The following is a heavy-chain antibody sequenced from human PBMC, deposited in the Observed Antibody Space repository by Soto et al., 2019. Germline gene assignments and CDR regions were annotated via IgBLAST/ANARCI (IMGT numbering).Heavy chain of an antibody. CDR1: GCSISSSSYY. J-gene: IGHJ4*02. CDR3: ARDHDILTGYGDY. CDR2: RYNSGST. D-gene: IGHD3-9*01. Sequence: QLQLQESGPGLVKPSETLSLTCTVSGCSISSSSYYWGWIRQPPGRGLEWIGSRYNSGSTFHNPSLPRRVTISVDASTNQFSLKLSSVTAADTAVYYFARDHDILTGYGDYWGQGPLVTVFS. V-gene: IGHV4-39*02.